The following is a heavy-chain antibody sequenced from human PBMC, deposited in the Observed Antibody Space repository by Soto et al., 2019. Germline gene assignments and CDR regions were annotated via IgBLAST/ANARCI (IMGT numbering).Heavy chain of an antibody. Sequence: QVQLVESGGGVVQPGRSLRLSCAASGFTFSTYGMHWVRQAPGKGLGWVAVISYDASNKYYADSVKGRFTIYRDNAKNTLDLQMSSRRAEAVAVYYCAKGCSESVIDYWGQGTLVTVSS. CDR1: GFTFSTYG. D-gene: IGHD3-10*02. CDR2: ISYDASNK. V-gene: IGHV3-30*18. J-gene: IGHJ4*02. CDR3: AKGCSESVIDY.